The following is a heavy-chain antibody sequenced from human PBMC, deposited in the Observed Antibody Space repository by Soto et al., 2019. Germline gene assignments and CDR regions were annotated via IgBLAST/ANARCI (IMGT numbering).Heavy chain of an antibody. CDR1: GGSISSSSYY. CDR2: IYYSGST. J-gene: IGHJ5*02. V-gene: IGHV4-39*01. D-gene: IGHD3-16*02. CDR3: ARYRLASFSPNTFDP. Sequence: SETLSLTCTVSGGSISSSSYYWGWIRQPPGKGLEWIGSIYYSGSTYYNPSLKSRVTISVDTSKNQFSLKLSSVTAADTAVYYCARYRLASFSPNTFDPWGQGTLVPVSS.